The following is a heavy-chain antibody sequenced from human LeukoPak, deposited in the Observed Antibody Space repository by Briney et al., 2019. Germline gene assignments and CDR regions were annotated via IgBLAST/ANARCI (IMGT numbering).Heavy chain of an antibody. V-gene: IGHV4-59*01. CDR2: IYYSGST. D-gene: IGHD2-21*01. CDR1: GGSFSGYY. Sequence: PSETLSLTCAVYGGSFSGYYWSWIRQPPGKGLEWIGYIYYSGSTNYNPSLKSRVTISVGTSKNQFSLKLSSVTAADTAVYYCARGLWLVMAKTEEYYYYGMDVWGQGTTVTVSS. CDR3: ARGLWLVMAKTEEYYYYGMDV. J-gene: IGHJ6*02.